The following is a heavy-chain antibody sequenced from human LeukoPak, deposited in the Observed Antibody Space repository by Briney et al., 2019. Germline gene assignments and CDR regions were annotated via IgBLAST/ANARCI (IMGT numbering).Heavy chain of an antibody. Sequence: SGGSLRLSCAASGFTFSSYSMNWVRQAPGKGLEWVSSISSSSSYIYYADSVKGRFTISRDNAKNSLYLQMNSLRAEDTAVYYCARDLLIIAVAGTGFGYWGQGTLVTVSS. V-gene: IGHV3-21*01. D-gene: IGHD6-19*01. CDR1: GFTFSSYS. CDR3: ARDLLIIAVAGTGFGY. CDR2: ISSSSSYI. J-gene: IGHJ4*02.